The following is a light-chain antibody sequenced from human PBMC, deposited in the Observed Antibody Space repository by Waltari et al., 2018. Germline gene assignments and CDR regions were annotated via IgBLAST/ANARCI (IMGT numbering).Light chain of an antibody. J-gene: IGLJ2*01. CDR3: QSYDSRLAVV. CDR2: GNN. Sequence: QSVLTQPPSVSGAPAQRVPISCTGSRPNIGAGYDVHWYQQLPGTAPKLLVYGNNNRPSGVPDRFSGSKSGTSAPLAITGLQAEDEADYYCQSYDSRLAVVFGGGTKVTVL. V-gene: IGLV1-40*01. CDR1: RPNIGAGYD.